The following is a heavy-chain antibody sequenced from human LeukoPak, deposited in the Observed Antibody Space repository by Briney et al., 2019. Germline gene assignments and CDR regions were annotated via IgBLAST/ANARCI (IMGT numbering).Heavy chain of an antibody. CDR2: ISYSGFT. CDR3: AGHHPRNTVDF. V-gene: IGHV4-59*08. CDR1: GGSISSYQ. Sequence: SETLSLTCTVSGGSISSYQWSWIRQPPGKGLEWIGYISYSGFTNYNPSLKSRVTKSLDTSKSQFSLKLTSVTAADTAVYYCAGHHPRNTVDFWGQGTLVTVSS. D-gene: IGHD2/OR15-2a*01. J-gene: IGHJ4*02.